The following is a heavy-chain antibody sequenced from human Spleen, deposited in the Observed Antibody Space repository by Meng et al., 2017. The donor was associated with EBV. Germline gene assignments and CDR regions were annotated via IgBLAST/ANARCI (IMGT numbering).Heavy chain of an antibody. Sequence: QVQLVQSGAEVTTPXXXXKXSCKASGYTFTSYGISWVRQAPGQGLEWMGWNSAYNGNTNYAQKLQGRVTMTTDTSTSTAYMELRSLRSDDTAIYYCARAYGDYDLVDYWGQGTLVIVSS. V-gene: IGHV1-18*01. CDR3: ARAYGDYDLVDY. CDR2: NSAYNGNT. CDR1: GYTFTSYG. D-gene: IGHD4-17*01. J-gene: IGHJ4*02.